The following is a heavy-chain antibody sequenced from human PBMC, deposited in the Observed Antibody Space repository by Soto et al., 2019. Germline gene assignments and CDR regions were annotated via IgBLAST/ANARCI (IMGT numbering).Heavy chain of an antibody. CDR1: GFPFNIYD. V-gene: IGHV3-64D*06. CDR2: ITSSGDTT. J-gene: IGHJ4*02. CDR3: VKTPGYYSDSTTYYSV. D-gene: IGHD3-22*01. Sequence: PGGSLRLACSASGFPFNIYDVHWVLQTPGNGLQYVSAITSSGDTTYYADSVKGRFTISRDNSKNKLYLQMSSLRPEETAVYYCVKTPGYYSDSTTYYSVWRRGTLVTVSS.